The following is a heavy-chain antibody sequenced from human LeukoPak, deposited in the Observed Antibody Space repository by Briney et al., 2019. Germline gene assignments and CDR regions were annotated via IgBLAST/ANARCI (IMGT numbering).Heavy chain of an antibody. CDR2: ISAYNGNT. V-gene: IGHV1-18*01. CDR3: GREGWELLLGYYYGMDV. CDR1: GYTFTSYG. J-gene: IGHJ6*02. D-gene: IGHD1-26*01. Sequence: VASVKVSCKASGYTFTSYGISWVRQAPGQGLEWMGWISAYNGNTNYAQKLQGRVTMTTDTSTSTAYMELRSLRSDDTAVYYCGREGWELLLGYYYGMDVWGQGTTVTVSS.